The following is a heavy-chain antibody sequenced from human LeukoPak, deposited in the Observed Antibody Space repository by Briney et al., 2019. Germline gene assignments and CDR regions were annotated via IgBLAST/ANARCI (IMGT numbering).Heavy chain of an antibody. Sequence: GSSVKVSCKASGHTFTTYGISWVRQAPGQGLEWMGWISAYNGNTNYAQKLQGRVTMTTDTSTSTAYMELRSLRSDDTAVYYCARFNSGSYDAFDIWGQGTMVTVSS. V-gene: IGHV1-18*01. CDR2: ISAYNGNT. J-gene: IGHJ3*02. CDR3: ARFNSGSYDAFDI. D-gene: IGHD1-26*01. CDR1: GHTFTTYG.